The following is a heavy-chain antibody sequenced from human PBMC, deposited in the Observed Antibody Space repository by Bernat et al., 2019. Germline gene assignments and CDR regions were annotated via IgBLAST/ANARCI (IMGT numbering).Heavy chain of an antibody. J-gene: IGHJ4*02. Sequence: QVQLVESGGGVVQPGRSLRLSCAASGFTFSSYGMHWVRQAPGKGLEWVAVISYDGSNNSYADSVKGRFTISRYNSKNTLYLQMNSLRAEDTVVYYCAKDTRTARFLEWLFPLDYWGQGTLVTVSS. D-gene: IGHD3-3*01. CDR2: ISYDGSNN. CDR3: AKDTRTARFLEWLFPLDY. CDR1: GFTFSSYG. V-gene: IGHV3-30*18.